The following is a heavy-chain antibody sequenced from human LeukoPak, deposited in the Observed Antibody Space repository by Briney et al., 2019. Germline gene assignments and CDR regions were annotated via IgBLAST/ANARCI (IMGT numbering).Heavy chain of an antibody. Sequence: PGGSMRLSCAASGFTFSTYSMNWVRQAPGKGLEWVSYISSSSSTIYYADSVKDRFTISRDNAKNSLYLQMNSLRAEDTAVYYCAREVTTGSFDYWGQGTLVTVSS. CDR3: AREVTTGSFDY. CDR1: GFTFSTYS. CDR2: ISSSSSTI. D-gene: IGHD4-17*01. J-gene: IGHJ4*02. V-gene: IGHV3-48*01.